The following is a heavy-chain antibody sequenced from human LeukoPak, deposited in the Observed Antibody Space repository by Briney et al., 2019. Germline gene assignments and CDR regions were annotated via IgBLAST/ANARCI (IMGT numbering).Heavy chain of an antibody. CDR2: IYYSGST. D-gene: IGHD5-12*01. CDR1: RGSISDYY. Sequence: SETLSLTCTVSRGSISDYYWSWIRQPPGEGLEWIGYIYYSGSTNYNPSLKSRVTISVDTSKNQFSLKLSSVTAADTAVYYCARVTYEGSVVYWGQGTLVTVSS. V-gene: IGHV4-59*08. CDR3: ARVTYEGSVVY. J-gene: IGHJ4*02.